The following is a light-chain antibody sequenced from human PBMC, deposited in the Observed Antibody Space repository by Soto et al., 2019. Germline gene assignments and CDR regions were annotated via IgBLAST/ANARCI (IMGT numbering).Light chain of an antibody. CDR3: NSYGGSNNLV. CDR2: EVT. V-gene: IGLV2-8*01. J-gene: IGLJ2*01. CDR1: SSDVGGYNY. Sequence: QSALTQPPSASGSPGQSVTISCTGTSSDVGGYNYVSWYQQHPGKAPKLIIYEVTKRPSGVPDRFSGSKSGNTASLTVSGLHADDEADYYCNSYGGSNNLVFGGGTKVTVL.